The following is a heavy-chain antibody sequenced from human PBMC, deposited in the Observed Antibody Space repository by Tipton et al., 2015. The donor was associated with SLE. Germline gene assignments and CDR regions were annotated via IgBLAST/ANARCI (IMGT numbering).Heavy chain of an antibody. CDR1: GGSISSHY. D-gene: IGHD4-11*01. CDR2: IYYSGST. V-gene: IGHV4-59*11. J-gene: IGHJ4*02. Sequence: TLSLTCTVSGGSISSHYWSWIRQPPGKGLEWIGYIYYSGSTNYNPSLKSRVTISVDTSKNQFSLKLSSVTAADTAVYYCAGESHSNYGGNLDYWGQGTLVTVSS. CDR3: AGESHSNYGGNLDY.